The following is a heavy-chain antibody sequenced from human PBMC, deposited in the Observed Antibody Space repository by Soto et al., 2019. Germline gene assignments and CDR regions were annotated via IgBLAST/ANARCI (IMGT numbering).Heavy chain of an antibody. CDR3: ARYKIGYCSGGSCSKGVDDAFDI. D-gene: IGHD2-15*01. CDR2: IYYSGST. J-gene: IGHJ3*02. Sequence: SETLSLTCTVSGGSISSSSYYWGWIRQPPGKGLEWIGSIYYSGSTYYNPSLKSRVTISVDTSKNQFSLRLSSVTAADTAVYYCARYKIGYCSGGSCSKGVDDAFDIWGQGTMVTVSS. V-gene: IGHV4-39*01. CDR1: GGSISSSSYY.